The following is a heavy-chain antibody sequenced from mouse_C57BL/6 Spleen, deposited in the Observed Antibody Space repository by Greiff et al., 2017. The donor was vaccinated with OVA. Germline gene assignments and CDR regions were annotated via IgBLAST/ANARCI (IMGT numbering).Heavy chain of an antibody. Sequence: EVQRVESGGDLVKPGGSLKLSCAASGFTFSSYGMSWVRQTPDKRLEWVAIISSGGSYYYYPDSVKGRFHISKDKAKNTLYLQMSSLKSEDTAMYYCARRLREGAMDYWGQGTSVTVSS. CDR3: ARRLREGAMDY. J-gene: IGHJ4*01. V-gene: IGHV5-6*01. CDR2: ISSGGSYY. D-gene: IGHD2-2*01. CDR1: GFTFSSYG.